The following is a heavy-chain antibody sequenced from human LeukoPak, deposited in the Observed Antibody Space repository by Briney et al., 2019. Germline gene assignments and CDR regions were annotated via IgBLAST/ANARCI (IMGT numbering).Heavy chain of an antibody. CDR1: GFTFSSYG. V-gene: IGHV3-30*18. CDR3: TKDLKPGGADV. Sequence: GGSLRLSCAASGFTFSSYGMHWVRQAPGKGLEWVAVISYDGSNKYYADSVKGRFTISRDNSKNTLYLQMNSLRAEDTALYYCTKDLKPGGADVWGQGTTVTVSS. CDR2: ISYDGSNK. J-gene: IGHJ6*02. D-gene: IGHD3-10*01.